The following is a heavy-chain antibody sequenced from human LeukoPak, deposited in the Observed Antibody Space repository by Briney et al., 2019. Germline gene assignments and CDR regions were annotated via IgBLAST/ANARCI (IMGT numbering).Heavy chain of an antibody. Sequence: GGSLRLSCAASGFTFSGSAMHWVRQASGKGLEWVSYISPSSNTIYYADSVRGRFTTSRDNAKNSLFLQMNSLRVEDTAVYYCVRSGGGGGSYYYYYMDVWGKGTTVTVSS. D-gene: IGHD3-16*01. V-gene: IGHV3-48*01. CDR1: GFTFSGSA. J-gene: IGHJ6*03. CDR3: VRSGGGGGSYYYYYMDV. CDR2: ISPSSNTI.